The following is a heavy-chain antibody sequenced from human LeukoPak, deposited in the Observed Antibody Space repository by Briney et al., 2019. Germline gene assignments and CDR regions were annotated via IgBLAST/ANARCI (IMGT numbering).Heavy chain of an antibody. CDR1: GFTFSSYR. D-gene: IGHD3-10*01. Sequence: GGSLRLSCAASGFTFSSYRMCWVRQAPGKGLEWVANIKQDESEKYYVDSVKGRFTISRDNSKNTLYLQMNSLRAEDTAVYYCAKEISVLLWFGHFDYWGQGTLVTVSS. CDR2: IKQDESEK. J-gene: IGHJ4*02. V-gene: IGHV3-7*01. CDR3: AKEISVLLWFGHFDY.